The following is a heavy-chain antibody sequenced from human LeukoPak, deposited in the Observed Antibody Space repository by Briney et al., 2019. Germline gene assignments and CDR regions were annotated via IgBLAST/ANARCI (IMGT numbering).Heavy chain of an antibody. V-gene: IGHV3-66*01. CDR1: GFTFSTYA. D-gene: IGHD6-13*01. J-gene: IGHJ4*02. Sequence: GGSLRLSCAASGFTFSTYAMSWVRQAPGKGLEWVSVIYSGGSTYYADSVKGRFTISRDNAKNSLYLQMNSLRAEDTAVYYCARDEVGSKWGQGTLVTVSS. CDR3: ARDEVGSK. CDR2: IYSGGST.